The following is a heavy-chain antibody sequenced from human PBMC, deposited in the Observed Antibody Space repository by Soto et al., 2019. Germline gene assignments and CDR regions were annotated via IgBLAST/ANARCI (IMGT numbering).Heavy chain of an antibody. D-gene: IGHD4-17*01. CDR1: GGTFSSYA. V-gene: IGHV1-69*12. CDR3: ARSRDYGGSAGSS. J-gene: IGHJ4*02. CDR2: IIPIFGTA. Sequence: QVQLVQSGAEVKKPGSSVKVSCKASGGTFSSYAISWVRQAPGQGLEWMGGIIPIFGTANYAQKFQGRVTITADESRSPAYMERSSLRPEDTAVYYWARSRDYGGSAGSSWGQGTLVTVSS.